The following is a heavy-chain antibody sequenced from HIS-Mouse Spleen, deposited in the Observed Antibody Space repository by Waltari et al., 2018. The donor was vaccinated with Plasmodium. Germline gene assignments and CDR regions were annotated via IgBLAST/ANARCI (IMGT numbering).Heavy chain of an antibody. CDR1: GFSLSTSGMC. V-gene: IGHV2-70*15. CDR3: ARTTDSSSSAKYDYYGMDV. CDR2: IDWDDDK. Sequence: QVTLRESSPALVKPTQTLTLTCTFSGFSLSTSGMCVTWIRQPPGKALEWLARIDWDDDKYYSTSLQTRLTISKDTAKNQVGRTMTNMDPVDTATYYCARTTDSSSSAKYDYYGMDVWCQGTTVTVSS. D-gene: IGHD6-6*01. J-gene: IGHJ6*02.